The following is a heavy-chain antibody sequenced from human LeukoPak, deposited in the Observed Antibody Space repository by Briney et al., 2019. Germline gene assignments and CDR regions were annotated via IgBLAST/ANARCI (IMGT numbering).Heavy chain of an antibody. V-gene: IGHV3-23*01. CDR3: AKGHLAYCGGDCYLDAFDI. Sequence: GGSLRLSCAASGFTFSSYAMSWVRQAPGKGLEWVSAISGSGGSTYYADSVKGRFTISRDNSKNTLYLQMNSLRAEDTAVYYCAKGHLAYCGGDCYLDAFDIWSQGTMVTVSS. CDR2: ISGSGGST. D-gene: IGHD2-21*01. J-gene: IGHJ3*02. CDR1: GFTFSSYA.